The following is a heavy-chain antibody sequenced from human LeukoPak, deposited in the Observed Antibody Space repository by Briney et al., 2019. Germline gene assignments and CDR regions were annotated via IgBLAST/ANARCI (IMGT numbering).Heavy chain of an antibody. J-gene: IGHJ4*02. CDR1: GYPFTTWE. CDR3: ASYPFDY. CDR2: INPNSGGT. V-gene: IGHV1-2*02. Sequence: GASVKVSCKTSGYPFTTWEINWVRQAPGQGLEWMGWINPNSGGTNYAQKFQGRVTMTRDTSISTAYMELSRLRSDDTAVYYCASYPFDYWGQGTLVTVSS.